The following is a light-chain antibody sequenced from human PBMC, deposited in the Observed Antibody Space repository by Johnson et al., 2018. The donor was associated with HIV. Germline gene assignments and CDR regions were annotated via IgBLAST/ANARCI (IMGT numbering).Light chain of an antibody. J-gene: IGLJ1*01. CDR3: GTWDSNLSVYV. V-gene: IGLV1-51*02. CDR2: ETN. CDR1: SSNVGNNY. Sequence: HSVLTQPPSVSAAPGQKVTISCSGSSSNVGNNYVSWYQQLPGAAPKLLIYETNKRPSGIPDRFSGSKSGTSATLGITGLQTGDEADYYCGTWDSNLSVYVFGTGTKVSVL.